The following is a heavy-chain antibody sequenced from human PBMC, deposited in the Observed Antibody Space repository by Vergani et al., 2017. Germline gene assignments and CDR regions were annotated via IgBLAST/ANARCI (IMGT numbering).Heavy chain of an antibody. CDR1: GYSFSTYW. Sequence: EVQLVQSGAEVKKPGESLKISCKGSGYSFSTYWIVWVRQMPGKGLEWMGIIYPGDSDTRYNPSFQGQVTISADKSISTAYLQWSSLKASVTAIYYCARRSGAAAPFDYWGQGTLVTVSS. CDR3: ARRSGAAAPFDY. D-gene: IGHD1-26*01. CDR2: IYPGDSDT. V-gene: IGHV5-51*03. J-gene: IGHJ4*02.